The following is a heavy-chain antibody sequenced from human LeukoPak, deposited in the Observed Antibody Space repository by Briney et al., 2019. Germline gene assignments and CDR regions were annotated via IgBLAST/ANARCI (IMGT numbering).Heavy chain of an antibody. CDR2: INHSGST. CDR1: GGSFSGYY. Sequence: PSETLSLTCAVYGGSFSGYYWSWIRQPPGKGLEWIGEINHSGSTNYNPSLKSRVTISVDTSKNQLSLKLSSMTAADTAVYYCAREYCSSTSCYAWFDPWGQGTLVTVPS. CDR3: AREYCSSTSCYAWFDP. V-gene: IGHV4-34*01. J-gene: IGHJ5*02. D-gene: IGHD2-2*01.